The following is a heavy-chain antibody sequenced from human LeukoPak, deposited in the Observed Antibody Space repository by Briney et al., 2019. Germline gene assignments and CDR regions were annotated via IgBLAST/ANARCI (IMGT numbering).Heavy chain of an antibody. CDR2: ISYDGSNK. CDR3: AKSYYYDSGGFDY. J-gene: IGHJ4*02. D-gene: IGHD3-22*01. V-gene: IGHV3-30*18. CDR1: GFTFSSYG. Sequence: GRSLRLSCAASGFTFSSYGMHWVRQAPGKGLEWVAVISYDGSNKYYADSVKGRFTISRDNSKNTLYLQMNSLRVEDTAVYYCAKSYYYDSGGFDYWGQGTLVTVSS.